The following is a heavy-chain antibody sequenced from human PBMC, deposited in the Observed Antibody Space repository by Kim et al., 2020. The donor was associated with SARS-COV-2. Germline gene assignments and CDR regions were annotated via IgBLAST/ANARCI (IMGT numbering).Heavy chain of an antibody. V-gene: IGHV1-3*01. Sequence: NTKYSQKFQGRVTITRDTSASTAYMELSSLRSEDTAVYYCARGSRDFDYWGQGTLVTVSS. J-gene: IGHJ4*02. CDR2: NT. CDR3: ARGSRDFDY.